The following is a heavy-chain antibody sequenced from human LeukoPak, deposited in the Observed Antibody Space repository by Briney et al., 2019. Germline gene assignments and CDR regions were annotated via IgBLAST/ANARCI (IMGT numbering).Heavy chain of an antibody. V-gene: IGHV4-30-4*08. CDR1: GGSISSGDYY. Sequence: SETLSLTCTVSGGSISSGDYYWSWIRQPPGKGLEWIGYIYYSGSTYYNPSLKSRVTISVDTSKNQFSLKLSSVTAADTAVYYCARAGEWEPLDYWGQGTLVTVSS. CDR2: IYYSGST. CDR3: ARAGEWEPLDY. J-gene: IGHJ4*02. D-gene: IGHD1-26*01.